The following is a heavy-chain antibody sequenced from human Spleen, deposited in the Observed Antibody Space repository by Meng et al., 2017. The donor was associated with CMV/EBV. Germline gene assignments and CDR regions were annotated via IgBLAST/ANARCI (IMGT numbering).Heavy chain of an antibody. V-gene: IGHV4-34*01. D-gene: IGHD3-3*01. J-gene: IGHJ4*02. CDR1: GGSFSGYY. CDR3: ARDFWSVYYFDH. Sequence: GSLRLSCAVYGGSFSGYYWSWIRQPPGKGLEWIGTIYFDGTTYYSPSLKSRVTISIDTSKNQFSLKLSSVTAADTAVYYCARDFWSVYYFDHWGQGTLVTVSS. CDR2: IYFDGTT.